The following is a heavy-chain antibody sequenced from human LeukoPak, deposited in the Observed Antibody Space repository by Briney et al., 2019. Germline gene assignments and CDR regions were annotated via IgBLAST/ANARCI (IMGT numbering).Heavy chain of an antibody. V-gene: IGHV1-46*01. J-gene: IGHJ6*02. CDR2: INPSGDRT. Sequence: GASVKVSCKASGFTFTHYYMHWVRQAPEQGLEWMGAINPSGDRTYYAQTLQGRVTATKDASTSTVYMELSSLRSEDTAVYYCARGARVSGSYYYYYGMDVWGQGTTVTVSS. D-gene: IGHD3-10*01. CDR3: ARGARVSGSYYYYYGMDV. CDR1: GFTFTHYY.